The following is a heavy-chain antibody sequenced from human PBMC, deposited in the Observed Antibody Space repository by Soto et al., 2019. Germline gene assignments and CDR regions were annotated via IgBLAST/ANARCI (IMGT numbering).Heavy chain of an antibody. CDR2: INHSGST. CDR3: AGNIVATISSFDY. CDR1: GESFSGYY. D-gene: IGHD5-12*01. J-gene: IGHJ4*02. V-gene: IGHV4-34*02. Sequence: QVQLQQWGAGLLKPSETLSLTCAVYGESFSGYYWSWIRQPPGKGLEWIGEINHSGSTNYNPSLKSRVTMSVDTSKTQCSLKLSSVTAADTAMYYCAGNIVATISSFDYWGQGTLVTVSS.